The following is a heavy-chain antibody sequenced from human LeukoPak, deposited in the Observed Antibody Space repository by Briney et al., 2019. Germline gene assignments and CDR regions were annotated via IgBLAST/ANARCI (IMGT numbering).Heavy chain of an antibody. CDR1: GYTFTSYG. CDR3: ARAYYSSAWYTASREYYFDY. J-gene: IGHJ4*02. CDR2: ISAHNGNT. Sequence: GASVKVSCKASGYTFTSYGISWVRQALGRGLEWMGWISAHNGNTNYAQKLQGRVTMTTDTSTSTAYMELRSLRSDDTAVYYCARAYYSSAWYTASREYYFDYWGQGTLVTVSS. D-gene: IGHD6-19*01. V-gene: IGHV1-18*01.